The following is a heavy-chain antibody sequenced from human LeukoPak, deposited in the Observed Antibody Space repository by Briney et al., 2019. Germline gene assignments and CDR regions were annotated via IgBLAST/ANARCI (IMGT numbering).Heavy chain of an antibody. CDR1: GFTFSSYS. CDR2: ISSSSSYI. Sequence: GGSLRLSCAASGFTFSSYSMNWVRQAPGKGLEWVSSISSSSSYIYYADSVKGRFTISRDNAKNSLYLQMNSLRAEDTAVYYCAKDLNYYDSSADYWGQGTLVTVSS. D-gene: IGHD3-22*01. V-gene: IGHV3-21*01. CDR3: AKDLNYYDSSADY. J-gene: IGHJ4*02.